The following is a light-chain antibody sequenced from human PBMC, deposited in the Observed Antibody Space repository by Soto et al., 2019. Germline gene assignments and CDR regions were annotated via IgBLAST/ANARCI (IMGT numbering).Light chain of an antibody. Sequence: EIVMTQSPATLSVSPRERATLSCRASQSVSSNLAWYQQKPGQAPRLLIYGASTRATGIPARFSGSGSGTEFTLTISSLQSEDFAVYYCQQYNNWPPLTFGPGTKVDIK. J-gene: IGKJ3*01. CDR2: GAS. V-gene: IGKV3-15*01. CDR3: QQYNNWPPLT. CDR1: QSVSSN.